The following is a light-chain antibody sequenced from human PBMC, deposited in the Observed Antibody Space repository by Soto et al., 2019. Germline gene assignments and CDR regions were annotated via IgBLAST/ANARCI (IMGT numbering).Light chain of an antibody. J-gene: IGKJ1*01. CDR2: GAS. V-gene: IGKV3-15*01. CDR3: QQYNNWWT. Sequence: EIVMTQSPATLSVSPGERATLSCRASQSVSNNLAWYQMKPGQAPRLLIYGASTRATGIPARFSGSGSGTEFTLTISSLQSEDFAVYYCQQYNNWWTFGQGTKVEIK. CDR1: QSVSNN.